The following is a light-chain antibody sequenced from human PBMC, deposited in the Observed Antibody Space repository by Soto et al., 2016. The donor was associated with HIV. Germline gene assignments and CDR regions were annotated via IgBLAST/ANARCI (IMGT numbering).Light chain of an antibody. J-gene: IGKJ4*01. Sequence: DIQMTQSPSSLSASVGDRVTITCRASQSISNYLNWYQQKPGKAPKLLIYDASNLETGVPSRFSGSGSGTDFTFTISSLQPEDIATYYCQQYDNLPPRLTFGGGTKLEIK. V-gene: IGKV1-33*01. CDR1: QSISNY. CDR2: DAS. CDR3: QQYDNLPPRLT.